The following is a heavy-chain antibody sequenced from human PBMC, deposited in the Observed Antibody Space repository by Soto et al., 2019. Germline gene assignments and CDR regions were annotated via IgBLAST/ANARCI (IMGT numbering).Heavy chain of an antibody. CDR2: IYYSGST. CDR1: GGSINTYY. Sequence: SETLSLTCTVSGGSINTYYWSWIRQPPGKGLEWLGYIYYSGSTNYNPSLKSRVTISVDTSKNQFSLKLGSVTAADTAVYYCARCGFWSGTYSPGYFDFWGQGALVTVSS. V-gene: IGHV4-59*01. D-gene: IGHD3-3*01. J-gene: IGHJ4*02. CDR3: ARCGFWSGTYSPGYFDF.